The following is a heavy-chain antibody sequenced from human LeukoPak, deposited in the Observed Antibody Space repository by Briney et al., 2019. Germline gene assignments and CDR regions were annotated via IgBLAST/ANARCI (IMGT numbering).Heavy chain of an antibody. CDR1: GYTFTSYD. V-gene: IGHV1-8*01. CDR2: MNPNSGNT. D-gene: IGHD2-15*01. CDR3: ARVDCSGGSCYSGFDY. J-gene: IGHJ4*02. Sequence: ASVKVSCKASGYTFTSYDINWVRQATGQGLEWMEWMNPNSGNTGYAQKFQGRVTMTRNTSISTAYMELSSLRSEDTAVYYCARVDCSGGSCYSGFDYWGQGTLVTVSS.